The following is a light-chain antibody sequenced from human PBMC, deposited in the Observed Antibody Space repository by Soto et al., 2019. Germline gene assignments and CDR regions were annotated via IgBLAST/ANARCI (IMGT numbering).Light chain of an antibody. J-gene: IGKJ1*01. V-gene: IGKV2-28*01. CDR1: QSLLQSNGYNY. CDR2: FGS. Sequence: DIVMTQSPLTLPVTPGEPASISCSSSQSLLQSNGYNYLDWYLQKPGQSPQLLIYFGSYRASGVPDLISGSGAGTDFTLKIRRVEAEDVGVYYCMQSQQSPPTFGQGTKVEI. CDR3: MQSQQSPPT.